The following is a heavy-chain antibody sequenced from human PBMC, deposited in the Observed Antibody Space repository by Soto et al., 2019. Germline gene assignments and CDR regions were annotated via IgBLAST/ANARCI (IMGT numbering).Heavy chain of an antibody. J-gene: IGHJ4*02. CDR2: MTYSGDSI. CDR3: AKKLHCGSGTYYFYFDY. CDR1: GFTFSHYA. V-gene: IGHV3-23*01. Sequence: EVQLLESGGGLVQPGGSLRLSCAASGFTFSHYAMTWVRQAPGKGLEWVSTMTYSGDSIYYADSVKGRFTISRDNSKNTLYLQMNSLRAEDTAVYYCAKKLHCGSGTYYFYFDYWGQGTLVTVSS. D-gene: IGHD3-10*01.